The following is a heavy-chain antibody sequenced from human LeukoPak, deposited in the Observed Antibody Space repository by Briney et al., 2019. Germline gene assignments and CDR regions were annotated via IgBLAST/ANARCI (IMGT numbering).Heavy chain of an antibody. CDR1: GFTFSSYS. CDR2: ISSSSNYI. J-gene: IGHJ5*02. Sequence: GRCLRLSCAASGFTFSSYSMNWVRQAPGKGMEWVSSISSSSNYISYADSVKGRFTLSRDNAKNSLYLQMNSLRAEDTAVYYCARGYYGSGSYYNWVSWFDPWGQGTLVTVSS. CDR3: ARGYYGSGSYYNWVSWFDP. D-gene: IGHD3-10*01. V-gene: IGHV3-21*01.